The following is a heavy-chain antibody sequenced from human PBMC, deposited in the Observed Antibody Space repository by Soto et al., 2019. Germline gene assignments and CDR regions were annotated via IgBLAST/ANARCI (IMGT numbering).Heavy chain of an antibody. CDR2: ISSSGSTI. J-gene: IGHJ3*02. CDR3: ARVRYSSSSAFDI. CDR1: GFTFSDYY. D-gene: IGHD6-6*01. Sequence: GGSLRLSCAASGFTFSDYYMSWIRQAPGKGLEWVSYISSSGSTIYYADSVKGRFTISRDNAKNSLYLQMNSLRAEDTAVYYCARVRYSSSSAFDIWGQGTMVTVSS. V-gene: IGHV3-11*01.